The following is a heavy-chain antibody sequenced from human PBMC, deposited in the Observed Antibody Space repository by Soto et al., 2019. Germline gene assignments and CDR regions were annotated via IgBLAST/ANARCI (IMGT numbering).Heavy chain of an antibody. CDR2: FDPEDGET. D-gene: IGHD6-19*01. CDR3: ATESTVAGDWFDP. J-gene: IGHJ5*02. Sequence: ASVKVSCTVSGYTLTELSMHCVRQAPGKGLEWMGGFDPEDGETIYAQKFQGRVTMTEDTSTDTAYMELSSLRSEDTAVYYCATESTVAGDWFDPWGQGTPVTVSS. CDR1: GYTLTELS. V-gene: IGHV1-24*01.